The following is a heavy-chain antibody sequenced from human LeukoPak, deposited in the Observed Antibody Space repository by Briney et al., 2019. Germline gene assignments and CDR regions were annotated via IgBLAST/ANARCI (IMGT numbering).Heavy chain of an antibody. V-gene: IGHV3-53*01. D-gene: IGHD3-10*01. J-gene: IGHJ4*02. Sequence: GGSLRLSCAASGFTVSSNYMSWVRQAPGKGLEWVSVIYSGGSTYYADSVKGRFTISRDNSKNTLYLQMNSLRAEDTAVYYCARELRGGYVDYWGQGTLVTVSS. CDR2: IYSGGST. CDR1: GFTVSSNY. CDR3: ARELRGGYVDY.